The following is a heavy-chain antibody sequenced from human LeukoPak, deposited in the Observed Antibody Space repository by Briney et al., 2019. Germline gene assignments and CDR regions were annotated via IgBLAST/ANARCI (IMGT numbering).Heavy chain of an antibody. CDR2: ISSNGGST. V-gene: IGHV3-64*01. J-gene: IGHJ4*02. CDR3: AKGGWTGYYYDY. CDR1: GFTFSSYA. Sequence: GGSLRLSCAASGFTFSSYAMHWVRQAPGKGLEYVSAISSNGGSTYYANSVKGRFTISRDNSKNTLYLQMNSLRAEDTAVYYCAKGGWTGYYYDYWGQGTLVTVSS. D-gene: IGHD3/OR15-3a*01.